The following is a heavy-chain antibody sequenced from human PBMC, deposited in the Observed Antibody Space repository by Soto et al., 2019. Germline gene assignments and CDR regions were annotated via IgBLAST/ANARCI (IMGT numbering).Heavy chain of an antibody. V-gene: IGHV1-8*01. CDR1: GYSFTNND. D-gene: IGHD3-16*01. CDR3: ARMETFGSLNWFDP. J-gene: IGHJ5*02. CDR2: MNPGSGDT. Sequence: ASVKVSCKASGYSFTNNDVSCVRQATGQGLEWMGWMNPGSGDTGYAQKFQGRVTMTRDISIATAYMELSSLRSDDTAIYYCARMETFGSLNWFDPWGQGTLVTVSS.